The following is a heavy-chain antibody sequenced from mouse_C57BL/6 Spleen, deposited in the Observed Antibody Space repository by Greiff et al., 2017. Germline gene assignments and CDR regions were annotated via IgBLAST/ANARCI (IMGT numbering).Heavy chain of an antibody. CDR2: ISYDGSN. D-gene: IGHD2-4*01. V-gene: IGHV3-6*01. CDR1: GYSITSGYY. CDR3: ARDSVYDYDAWFAY. Sequence: EVKLMESGPGLVKPSQSLSLTCSVTGYSITSGYYWNWIRQFPGNKLEWMGYISYDGSNNYNPSLKNRISITRDTSKNQFFLKLNSVTTEDTATYYCARDSVYDYDAWFAYWGQGTLVTVSA. J-gene: IGHJ3*01.